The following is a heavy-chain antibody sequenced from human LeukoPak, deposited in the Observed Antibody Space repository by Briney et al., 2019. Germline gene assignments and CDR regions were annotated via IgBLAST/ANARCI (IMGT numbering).Heavy chain of an antibody. CDR2: IQYDGSNE. J-gene: IGHJ6*03. CDR1: GFTFSSYG. D-gene: IGHD2-8*01. V-gene: IGHV3-30*18. Sequence: GRSLRLSCAASGFTFSSYGMHWVRQAPGKGLEWVAYIQYDGSNEQYAHSVRGRFSISRDSSKNTLYLQMNSLRAEDTAVYYCAKDRCSNGIGCYYYYMDLWGKGTTVTISS. CDR3: AKDRCSNGIGCYYYYMDL.